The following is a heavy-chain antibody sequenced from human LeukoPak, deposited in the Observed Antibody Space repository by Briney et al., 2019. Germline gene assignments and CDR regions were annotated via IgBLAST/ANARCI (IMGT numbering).Heavy chain of an antibody. V-gene: IGHV1-46*01. Sequence: GASVKVSCKASGYTFTSYYMHWVRQAPGQGLEWMEIINPSGGSTSYAQKFQGRVTMTRDTSTSTVYMELSSLRSEDTAVYYCARCATSSSWPPFFDYWGQGTLVTVSS. J-gene: IGHJ4*02. D-gene: IGHD6-13*01. CDR1: GYTFTSYY. CDR3: ARCATSSSWPPFFDY. CDR2: INPSGGST.